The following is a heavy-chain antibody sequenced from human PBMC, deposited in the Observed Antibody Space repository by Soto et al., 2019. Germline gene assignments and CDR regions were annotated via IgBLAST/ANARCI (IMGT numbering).Heavy chain of an antibody. Sequence: AASVKVSCKASGYTFTSYGISWVRQAPGQGLEWMGWISAYNGNTNYAQKLQGRVTMTTDTSTSTAYMELRSLRSDDTAVYYCASMTFPNPSYYYGMDVWGQGTTVTVSS. J-gene: IGHJ6*02. V-gene: IGHV1-18*01. CDR1: GYTFTSYG. CDR2: ISAYNGNT. D-gene: IGHD2-8*01. CDR3: ASMTFPNPSYYYGMDV.